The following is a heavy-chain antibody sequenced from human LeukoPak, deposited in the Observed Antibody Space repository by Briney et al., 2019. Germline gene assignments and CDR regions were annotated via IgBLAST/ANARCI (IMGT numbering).Heavy chain of an antibody. Sequence: GRSLRLSCAAAGFTFNNHAMHWVRQAPGKGLEWVAVISYHGGDKYYADSVKGRFTISRDNSKITLDLQMNSLGGEDTAVYYCARDLQGLPDYWGQGTLVTVSS. CDR3: ARDLQGLPDY. CDR1: GFTFNNHA. V-gene: IGHV3-30*04. D-gene: IGHD6-19*01. CDR2: ISYHGGDK. J-gene: IGHJ4*02.